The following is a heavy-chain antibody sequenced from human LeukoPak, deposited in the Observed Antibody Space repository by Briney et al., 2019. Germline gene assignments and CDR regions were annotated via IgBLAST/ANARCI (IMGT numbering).Heavy chain of an antibody. J-gene: IGHJ3*02. CDR3: ARGYGDYGDAFDI. CDR1: GGSISSGSYY. CDR2: IYTSGST. Sequence: SETLSLTCTVSGGSISSGSYYWSWIRQPAGKGLEWIGRIYTSGSTNYNPSLKSRVTISVDTSKNQFSLKLSSVTAADTAVYYCARGYGDYGDAFDIWGQGTMVTVSS. D-gene: IGHD4-17*01. V-gene: IGHV4-61*02.